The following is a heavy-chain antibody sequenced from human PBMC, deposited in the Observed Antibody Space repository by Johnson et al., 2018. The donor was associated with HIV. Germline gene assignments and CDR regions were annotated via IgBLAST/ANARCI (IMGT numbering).Heavy chain of an antibody. Sequence: VQLVESGGVLVQPGGSLRLSCAASGFTFSSYAMSWVRQAPGKGLEWVSLSYSGGSTYYADSVKGRFTISRDNSKNTLYLQMNSLRPEATGVYDCAGEEDGYSSVCYGSAFDVWGHETLITVS. CDR1: GFTFSSYA. J-gene: IGHJ3*01. CDR3: AGEEDGYSSVCYGSAFDV. V-gene: IGHV3-23*04. D-gene: IGHD2-15*01. CDR2: SYSGGST.